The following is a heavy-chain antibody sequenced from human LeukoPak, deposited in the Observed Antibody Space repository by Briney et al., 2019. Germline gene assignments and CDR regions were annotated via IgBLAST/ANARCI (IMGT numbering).Heavy chain of an antibody. V-gene: IGHV4-34*01. CDR3: ARRWNYGRNYYIDV. CDR1: GGSFSNYY. D-gene: IGHD1-7*01. J-gene: IGHJ6*03. CDR2: INDSGRT. Sequence: SETLSLTFAVYGGSFSNYYWSWIRQPPGKGLGWIGEINDSGRTNYNPSLMSRVTVSVDTSKNQFSLRLTSVTATDTAVYYCARRWNYGRNYYIDVWGKGATVSVSS.